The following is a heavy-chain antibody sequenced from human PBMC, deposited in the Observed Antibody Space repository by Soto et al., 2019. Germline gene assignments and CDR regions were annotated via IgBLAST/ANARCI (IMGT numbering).Heavy chain of an antibody. CDR3: ASAYDYVWGSYRYTPPGHGWVFDY. CDR2: INHSGST. Sequence: QVQLQQWGAGLLKPSETLSLTCAVYGGSFSGYYWSWIRQPPGKGLEWIGEINHSGSTNYNPSLKSRVTISVDTSKNQFSLKLSSVTAADTAVYYCASAYDYVWGSYRYTPPGHGWVFDYWGQGTLVTVSS. J-gene: IGHJ4*02. V-gene: IGHV4-34*01. D-gene: IGHD3-16*02. CDR1: GGSFSGYY.